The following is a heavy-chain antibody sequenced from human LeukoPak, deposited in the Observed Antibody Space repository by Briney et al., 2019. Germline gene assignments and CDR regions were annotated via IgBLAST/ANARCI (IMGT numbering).Heavy chain of an antibody. V-gene: IGHV3-74*01. Sequence: GGSLRLSCAASGFTFSNYWMHWVRQAPGKGLVWVSRINSDGRSTNYADSVKGRFTISRDNAKNTLYLQMNSLRAEDTAVYYCARNKRDVRYYDILTDYPKYFFDHWGQGTLVTVSS. CDR3: ARNKRDVRYYDILTDYPKYFFDH. J-gene: IGHJ4*02. CDR1: GFTFSNYW. CDR2: INSDGRST. D-gene: IGHD3-9*01.